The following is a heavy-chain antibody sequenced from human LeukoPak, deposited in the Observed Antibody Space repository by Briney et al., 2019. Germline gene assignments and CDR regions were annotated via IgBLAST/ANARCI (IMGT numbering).Heavy chain of an antibody. D-gene: IGHD3-22*01. J-gene: IGHJ4*02. CDR3: APLGESSGYYPDYFDY. Sequence: GGSLRLSCAASGFTFSSYSMNWVRQAPGKGLEWVSSISSSSGYIYYADSVKGRFTISRDNAKNSLYLQMNSLRAEDTAVYYCAPLGESSGYYPDYFDYWGQGTLVTVSS. CDR2: ISSSSGYI. CDR1: GFTFSSYS. V-gene: IGHV3-21*01.